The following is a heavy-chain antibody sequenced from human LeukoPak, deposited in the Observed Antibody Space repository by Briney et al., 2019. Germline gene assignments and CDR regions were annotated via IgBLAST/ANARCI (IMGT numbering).Heavy chain of an antibody. CDR2: ISAYNGNT. J-gene: IGHJ4*02. CDR3: ARAYCSGGSRSSFDY. D-gene: IGHD2-15*01. CDR1: GYTFTSYG. V-gene: IGHV1-18*01. Sequence: ASVKVSCKASGYTFTSYGISWVRQAPGQGLEWVGWISAYNGNTNYAQKLQGRVTMTTDTSTSTAYMELRSLRSDDTAVYYCARAYCSGGSRSSFDYWGQGTLVTVSS.